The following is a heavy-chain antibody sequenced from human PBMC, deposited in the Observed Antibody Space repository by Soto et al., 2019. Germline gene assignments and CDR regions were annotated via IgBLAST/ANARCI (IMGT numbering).Heavy chain of an antibody. D-gene: IGHD2-8*01. CDR1: GESFSGYY. J-gene: IGHJ6*02. V-gene: IGHV4-34*01. Sequence: QVQLQQWGAGLLKPSETLSLTCAVYGESFSGYYWNWIRQPPGKGLEWIGEINHSGSTNYNQSLKSRVTMSVDTSKNQFSLKLSSVTAADTAVYFCASAPGVFPADHYYSMDVWGQGTTVTVSS. CDR3: ASAPGVFPADHYYSMDV. CDR2: INHSGST.